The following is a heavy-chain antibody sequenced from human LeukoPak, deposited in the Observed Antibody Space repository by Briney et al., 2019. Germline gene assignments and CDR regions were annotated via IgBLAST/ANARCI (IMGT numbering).Heavy chain of an antibody. Sequence: RPGGSLRLSCAASGFTFSSYSMNWVRQAPGKGLEWVSYISSSSSTIYYADSVKGRFTISRDNAKNSLYLQMNSLRAEDTAVYYCARDPSSSWYDAFDIWGQGTMVTVSS. J-gene: IGHJ3*02. CDR3: ARDPSSSWYDAFDI. CDR1: GFTFSSYS. D-gene: IGHD6-13*01. V-gene: IGHV3-48*04. CDR2: ISSSSSTI.